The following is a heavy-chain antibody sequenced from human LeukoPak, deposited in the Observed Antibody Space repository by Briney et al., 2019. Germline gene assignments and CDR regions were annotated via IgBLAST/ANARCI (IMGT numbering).Heavy chain of an antibody. CDR1: GGSISSFY. CDR2: IYYRGST. Sequence: PSETLSLTCTVSGGSISSFYWTWIRQSPGKGLEWIGYIYYRGSTIYNPSLKSRVTISVDTPKNQFSLRLSSVTAADTAVYYVARVVIYYGAFDYWGLGTLVIVSS. J-gene: IGHJ4*02. D-gene: IGHD2-21*01. CDR3: ARVVIYYGAFDY. V-gene: IGHV4-59*01.